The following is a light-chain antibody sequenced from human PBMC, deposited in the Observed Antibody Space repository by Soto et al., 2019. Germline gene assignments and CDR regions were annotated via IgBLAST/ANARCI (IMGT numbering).Light chain of an antibody. CDR1: SSNIGNNA. V-gene: IGLV1-36*01. J-gene: IGLJ2*01. CDR2: YDD. CDR3: AAWEDSLKGVV. Sequence: QSVLTQPPSVSEAPRQRVTISCSGSSSNIGNNAVNWYQQLPGKAPKLLIYYDDLLPSGVSDRFSGSKSGTSASLAISGLQSEDEADYYCAAWEDSLKGVVLGGGTKRTVL.